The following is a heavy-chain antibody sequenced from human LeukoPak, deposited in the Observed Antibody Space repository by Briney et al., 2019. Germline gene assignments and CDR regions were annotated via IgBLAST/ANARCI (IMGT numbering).Heavy chain of an antibody. J-gene: IGHJ4*02. CDR2: ILYDGSEK. CDR1: GFTFSTYG. V-gene: IGHV3-33*01. D-gene: IGHD6-13*01. Sequence: GGSLRLSCAASGFTFSTYGMHWARQAPGKGLEWVAVILYDGSEKHYADSVKDRFTISRDDSKNTVYLQMNSLRAEDTAIYYCARDYGYTPDYWGQGTLVTVSS. CDR3: ARDYGYTPDY.